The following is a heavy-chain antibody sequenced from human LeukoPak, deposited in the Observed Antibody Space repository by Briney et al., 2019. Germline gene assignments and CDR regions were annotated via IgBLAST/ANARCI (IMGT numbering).Heavy chain of an antibody. CDR2: INTDGSTT. Sequence: GGSLRLSCAVSGFTFSHYWMHWVRHTPGKGLVWVSRINTDGSTTGYADSVKGRFTISRDNAKNTLYLQMNTLRAEDTAVYYCGRDLSESPGYWGQGTLVTVSS. V-gene: IGHV3-74*01. CDR1: GFTFSHYW. J-gene: IGHJ4*02. CDR3: GRDLSESPGY.